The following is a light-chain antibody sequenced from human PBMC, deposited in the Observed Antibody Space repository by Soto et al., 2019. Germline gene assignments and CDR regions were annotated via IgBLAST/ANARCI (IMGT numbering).Light chain of an antibody. CDR2: EVS. CDR1: SSDIGAYDY. CDR3: SSHTSSNTRI. Sequence: QSVLTQPASVSGSPGQSIAIPCTGTSSDIGAYDYVSWYQQHPDKAPKLMIYEVSNRPSGVSNRFSGSKSVNTATLTISGLQAEDEADYYCSSHTSSNTRIFGNGTKVTVL. J-gene: IGLJ1*01. V-gene: IGLV2-14*03.